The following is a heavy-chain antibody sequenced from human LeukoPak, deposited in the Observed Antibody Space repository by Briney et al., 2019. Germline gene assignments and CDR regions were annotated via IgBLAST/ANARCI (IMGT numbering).Heavy chain of an antibody. CDR1: GFIFSTYE. D-gene: IGHD6-19*01. Sequence: GGSLRLSCAASGFIFSTYEMSWVRQAPGKGLEWVSYISSSGSTIYYADSVKGRFTISRDNAKNSLYLQMNSLRAEDTAVYYCARGLGSAWWGVIDYWGQGTLVTVSS. V-gene: IGHV3-48*03. CDR2: ISSSGSTI. J-gene: IGHJ4*02. CDR3: ARGLGSAWWGVIDY.